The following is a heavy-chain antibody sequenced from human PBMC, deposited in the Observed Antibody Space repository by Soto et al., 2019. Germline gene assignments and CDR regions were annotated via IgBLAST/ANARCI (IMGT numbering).Heavy chain of an antibody. CDR3: ARAEQLWNYGMDV. D-gene: IGHD5-18*01. Sequence: ASVKVSCKASGYTFTGYYMHWVRQAPGQGLEWMGWMNPNSGNTGYAQKFQGRVTMTRNTSISTAYMELSSLRSEDTAVYYCARAEQLWNYGMDVWGQGTTVTVSS. CDR2: MNPNSGNT. CDR1: GYTFTGYY. V-gene: IGHV1-8*02. J-gene: IGHJ6*02.